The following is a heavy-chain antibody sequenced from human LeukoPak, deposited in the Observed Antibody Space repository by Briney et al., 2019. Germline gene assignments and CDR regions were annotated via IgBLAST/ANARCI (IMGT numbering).Heavy chain of an antibody. CDR3: ARSTALVGDDWLDT. CDR2: AVYRSRWYY. D-gene: IGHD2-21*01. V-gene: IGHV6-1*01. Sequence: SQTLSLTCAISGDSVSVNSAAWNWIRQSPSRGLEWLGRAVYRSRWYYDYAVSVKSRIIINPDTSKNQFSLQLNSVTPDDTAMYYCARSTALVGDDWLDTWGQGTLVTVSS. J-gene: IGHJ5*02. CDR1: GDSVSVNSAA.